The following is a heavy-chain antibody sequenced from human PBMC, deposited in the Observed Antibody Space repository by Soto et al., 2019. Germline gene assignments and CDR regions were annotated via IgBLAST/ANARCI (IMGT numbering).Heavy chain of an antibody. CDR1: GGSFSGYY. CDR3: ARDKITGLFDY. V-gene: IGHV4-34*01. D-gene: IGHD2-8*02. J-gene: IGHJ4*02. CDR2: INHSGST. Sequence: QVQLQQWGAGLLKPSETLSLTCAVYGGSFSGYYWTWIRQPPGTGLEWIGEINHSGSTNYNPSLKDRVTISVDPSKNKFSLKLTSVTAADTAVYYCARDKITGLFDYWGQGTLVTVSS.